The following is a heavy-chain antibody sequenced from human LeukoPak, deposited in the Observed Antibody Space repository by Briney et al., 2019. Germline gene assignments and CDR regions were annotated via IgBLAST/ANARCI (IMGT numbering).Heavy chain of an antibody. V-gene: IGHV1-24*01. Sequence: GASVKVSCKVSGYTLTELSMHWVRQAPGKGLEWMGGFDPEDGETIYAQKFQGRVTMTEDTSTDTAYMELSSLRSEDTAVYYCATDIMAAGTREVHYWGQGTLVTVSS. CDR3: ATDIMAAGTREVHY. CDR2: FDPEDGET. J-gene: IGHJ4*02. CDR1: GYTLTELS. D-gene: IGHD6-13*01.